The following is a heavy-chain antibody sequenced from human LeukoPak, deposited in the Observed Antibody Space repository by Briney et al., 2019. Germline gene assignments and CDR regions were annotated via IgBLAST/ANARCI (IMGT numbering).Heavy chain of an antibody. CDR2: IIPIFGTA. Sequence: SVKVSCTASGGTFSSYAISWVRQAPGQGLEWMGGIIPIFGTANYAQKFQGRVTITADESTSTAYMELSSLRSEDTAVYYCARDCGGGYNLCNDAFDIWGQGTMVTVSS. J-gene: IGHJ3*02. CDR3: ARDCGGGYNLCNDAFDI. CDR1: GGTFSSYA. D-gene: IGHD5-24*01. V-gene: IGHV1-69*13.